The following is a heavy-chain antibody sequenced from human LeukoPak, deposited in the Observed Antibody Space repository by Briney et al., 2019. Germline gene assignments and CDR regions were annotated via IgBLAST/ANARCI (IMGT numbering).Heavy chain of an antibody. Sequence: GGALRLSCAASGFTFSSYSMNWVRQAPGKGLEWVSSISSSSSYIYYADSVKGRFTISRDNAKNPLSLQMNSLRAEDTAVYYCARDGGGWAYYYYMDVWGKGTTVTVSS. D-gene: IGHD4-23*01. V-gene: IGHV3-21*01. J-gene: IGHJ6*03. CDR3: ARDGGGWAYYYYMDV. CDR1: GFTFSSYS. CDR2: ISSSSSYI.